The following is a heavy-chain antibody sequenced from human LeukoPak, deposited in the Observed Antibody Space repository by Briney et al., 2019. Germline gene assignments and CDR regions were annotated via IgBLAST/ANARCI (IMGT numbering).Heavy chain of an antibody. CDR1: GFTFSSYS. V-gene: IGHV3-21*01. Sequence: GGSLRLSCAASGFTFSSYSMSWVRQAPGKGLEWVSSISSSSSYIYYADSVKGRFTISRDNAKNSLYLQMNSLRAEDTAVYYCARDPWFGELHYFDYWGQGTLVTVSS. CDR2: ISSSSSYI. CDR3: ARDPWFGELHYFDY. J-gene: IGHJ4*02. D-gene: IGHD3-10*01.